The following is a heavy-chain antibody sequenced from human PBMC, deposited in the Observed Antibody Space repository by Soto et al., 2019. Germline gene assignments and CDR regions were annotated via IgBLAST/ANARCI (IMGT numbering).Heavy chain of an antibody. CDR2: ISSISSTI. J-gene: IGHJ6*03. CDR1: GFTFSSYS. V-gene: IGHV3-48*01. CDR3: ASPLGQLGRYYYYYYMDV. Sequence: PGGSLRLSCAASGFTFSSYSMNWVRQAPGKGLEWVSYISSISSTIYYADSVKGRFTISRDNAKNSLYLQMNSLRAEDTAVYYCASPLGQLGRYYYYYYMDVWGKGTTVTVSS. D-gene: IGHD6-6*01.